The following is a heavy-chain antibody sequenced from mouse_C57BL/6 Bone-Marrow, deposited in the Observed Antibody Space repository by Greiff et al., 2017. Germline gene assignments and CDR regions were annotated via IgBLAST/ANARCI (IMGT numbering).Heavy chain of an antibody. Sequence: EVKLVESGGGLVKPGGSLKLSCAASGFTFSSYAMSWVRQTPEKRLEWVATISDGGSYTYYPDNVKGRFTISRDTAKINLYLQMSHLKSEDTAMYYCARDGYYSSRDFDVWGTVTTVTVSS. D-gene: IGHD1-1*01. J-gene: IGHJ1*03. V-gene: IGHV5-4*01. CDR2: ISDGGSYT. CDR1: GFTFSSYA. CDR3: ARDGYYSSRDFDV.